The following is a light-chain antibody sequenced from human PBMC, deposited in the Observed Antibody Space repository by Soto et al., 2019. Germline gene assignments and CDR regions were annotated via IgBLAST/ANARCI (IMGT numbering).Light chain of an antibody. CDR1: SSDVGTYNL. Sequence: QSALTQPASVSGSPGQSITISCTGTSSDVGTYNLVSWYQQHPGKAPKLMIYEGSKRPSGVSNRFSGSKSGNTASLTIFGLQAEDEADYYCCSYVGSSTLVFGGGTEVTVL. V-gene: IGLV2-23*01. J-gene: IGLJ2*01. CDR3: CSYVGSSTLV. CDR2: EGS.